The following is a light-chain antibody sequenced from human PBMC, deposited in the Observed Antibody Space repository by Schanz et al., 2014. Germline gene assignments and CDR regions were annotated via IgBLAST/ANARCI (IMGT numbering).Light chain of an antibody. CDR2: EGN. CDR3: TSYTSSSPWV. Sequence: QSALTQPASVSGSPGQSITISCTGTSSDVGGYNFVSWYQQHPGKVPKLMIYEGNKRPSGVSNRFSGSKSGNTASLTISGLQAEDEADYYCTSYTSSSPWVFGGGTKLTVL. V-gene: IGLV2-14*01. J-gene: IGLJ3*02. CDR1: SSDVGGYNF.